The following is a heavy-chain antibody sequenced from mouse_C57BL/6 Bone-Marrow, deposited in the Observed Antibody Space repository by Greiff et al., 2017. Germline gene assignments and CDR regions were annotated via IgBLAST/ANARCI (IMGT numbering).Heavy chain of an antibody. V-gene: IGHV1-4*01. CDR3: ARQQFITTVVARYFDV. CDR1: GYTFTSYT. CDR2: INPSSGYT. D-gene: IGHD1-1*01. Sequence: VQVVESGAELARPGASVKMSCKASGYTFTSYTMHWVKQRPGQGLEWIGYINPSSGYTKYNQKFKDKATLTADKSSSTAYMQLSSLTSEDSAVYYCARQQFITTVVARYFDVWGTGTTVTVSS. J-gene: IGHJ1*03.